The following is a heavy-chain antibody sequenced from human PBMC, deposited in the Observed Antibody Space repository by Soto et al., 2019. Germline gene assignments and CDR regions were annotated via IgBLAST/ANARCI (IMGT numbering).Heavy chain of an antibody. J-gene: IGHJ4*02. Sequence: GGSLRLSCAASGFTFSSYAMNWVRQAPGKGLEWVSSISSSSSYIYYADSVKGRFTISRDNAKNSLYLQMNSLRAEDTAVYYCARGLFYYDSSGYLGYWGQGTLVTVSS. D-gene: IGHD3-22*01. CDR2: ISSSSSYI. CDR3: ARGLFYYDSSGYLGY. CDR1: GFTFSSYA. V-gene: IGHV3-21*01.